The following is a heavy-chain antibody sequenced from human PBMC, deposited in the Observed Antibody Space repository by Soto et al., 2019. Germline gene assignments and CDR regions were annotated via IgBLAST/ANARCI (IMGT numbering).Heavy chain of an antibody. CDR2: ISGSGDNT. CDR1: GFTFSSSA. V-gene: IGHV3-23*01. Sequence: GGPLRLSGAASGFTFSSSAMSWVRQAPGKGLEWVSAISGSGDNTYYADSVKGRFTISRDNSRNTLYLQMNSLRAEDTAVYYCAKRWFGELSPLDYWGQGTLVTVSS. CDR3: AKRWFGELSPLDY. J-gene: IGHJ4*02. D-gene: IGHD3-10*01.